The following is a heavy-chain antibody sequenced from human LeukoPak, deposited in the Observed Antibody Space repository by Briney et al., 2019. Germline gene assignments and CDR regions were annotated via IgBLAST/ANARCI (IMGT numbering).Heavy chain of an antibody. CDR2: ISGSGGST. V-gene: IGHV3-23*01. CDR1: GFTFSSYA. Sequence: GGSLRLSCAASGFTFSSYAMSWVRQVPGKGLEWVSAISGSGGSTYYADSVKGRFTISRDNSKNTLYLQMNSLRAEDTAVYYCATYSGYDRIFDYWGQGTLVTVSS. CDR3: ATYSGYDRIFDY. J-gene: IGHJ4*02. D-gene: IGHD5-12*01.